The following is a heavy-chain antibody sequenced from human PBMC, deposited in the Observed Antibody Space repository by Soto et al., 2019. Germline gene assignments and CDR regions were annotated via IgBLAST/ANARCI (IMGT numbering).Heavy chain of an antibody. CDR2: ISGSGGST. CDR1: GFTFSSYA. V-gene: IGHV3-23*01. Sequence: GGSLILSCAASGFTFSSYAMSWVRHAPGKGLEWVSAISGSGGSTYYADSVKGRFTISRDNSKNTLYPQMNSLRAEDTAVYYCAKAPVATILQDYWGQGTLVTVSS. CDR3: AKAPVATILQDY. J-gene: IGHJ4*02. D-gene: IGHD5-12*01.